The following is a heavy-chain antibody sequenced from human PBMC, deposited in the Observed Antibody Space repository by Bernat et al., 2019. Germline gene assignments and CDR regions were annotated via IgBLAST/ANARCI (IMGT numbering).Heavy chain of an antibody. CDR2: INHSGIT. CDR3: ARTRSVRDYGGNSGLDY. J-gene: IGHJ4*02. CDR1: GGSFSGYY. V-gene: IGHV4-34*01. D-gene: IGHD4-23*01. Sequence: QVQLQQWGAGLLKPSETLSLTCAVYGGSFSGYYWSWIRQHPGKGMEWIGEINHSGITNYNPSLKSRVTISVETAKKQCSRMLSTVPAAVTVVYYCARTRSVRDYGGNSGLDYWGQGTLVTVSS.